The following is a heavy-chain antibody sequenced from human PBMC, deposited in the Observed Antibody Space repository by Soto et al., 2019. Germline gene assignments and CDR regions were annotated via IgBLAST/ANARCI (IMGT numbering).Heavy chain of an antibody. CDR2: IYPSGNT. Sequence: QVQVQESGPGLVKPSETLSLTCTVSGDSVTSFYWNWIRQPAGQGLEWIGRIYPSGNTIYNPALEKRDDMEADKTRDQVPLTFSTLNDAYTHLYSCAKDKYCRTRRAFDLWFQETQVTVSS. CDR3: AKDKYCRTRRAFDL. CDR1: GDSVTSFY. D-gene: IGHD2-15*01. V-gene: IGHV4-4*07. J-gene: IGHJ3*01.